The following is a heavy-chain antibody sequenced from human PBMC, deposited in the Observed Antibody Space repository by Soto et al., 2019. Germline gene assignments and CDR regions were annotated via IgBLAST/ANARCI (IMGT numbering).Heavy chain of an antibody. J-gene: IGHJ6*02. D-gene: IGHD6-25*01. CDR1: GGTFSSYA. CDR2: IIPILGTV. CDR3: ARVQGAAYFYYAMAV. V-gene: IGHV1-69*01. Sequence: QVQLVQSGAEVKRPGSSVKVSCKASGGTFSSYAINWVRQAPGQGLEWMGGIIPILGTVKYAKKLQGRVTITADESANTAYMELSSLRSEDTAVYYCARVQGAAYFYYAMAVWGQGTTVTVSS.